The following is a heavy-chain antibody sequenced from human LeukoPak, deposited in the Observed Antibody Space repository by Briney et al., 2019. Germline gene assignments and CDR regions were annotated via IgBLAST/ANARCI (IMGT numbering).Heavy chain of an antibody. D-gene: IGHD6-19*01. CDR3: ARDLPEGIDSSGWQIFDY. Sequence: GASVKVSCKASGYIFNTSGITWVRQATGQGLEWMGWISAYNGLTNYAQKLQGRVTMTTDISTSTAYMELRSLRSDDTAVYYCARDLPEGIDSSGWQIFDYWGQGTLVTVSS. J-gene: IGHJ4*02. CDR2: ISAYNGLT. V-gene: IGHV1-18*01. CDR1: GYIFNTSG.